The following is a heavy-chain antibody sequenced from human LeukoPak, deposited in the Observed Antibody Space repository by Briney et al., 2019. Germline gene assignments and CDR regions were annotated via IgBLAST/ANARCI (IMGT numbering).Heavy chain of an antibody. CDR2: ITSGSSYS. Sequence: GGSLRLSCAASGFTFSDSYMSWIRQAPGKGLEWVSTITSGSSYSNYGDSVKGRFTISRDNAKDSLYLQMNSLRADDTAVYYCASGRGRRMDVWGQGTTVTVSS. V-gene: IGHV3-11*06. CDR3: ASGRGRRMDV. CDR1: GFTFSDSY. D-gene: IGHD1-1*01. J-gene: IGHJ6*02.